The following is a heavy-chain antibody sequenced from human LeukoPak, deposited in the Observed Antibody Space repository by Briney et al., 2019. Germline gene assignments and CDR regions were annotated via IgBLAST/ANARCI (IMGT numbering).Heavy chain of an antibody. Sequence: PSETLSLTCTVSGGSISSSSYYWGWIRQPPGKGLEWIGSIYYSGSTYYNPSLKSRVTISVDTSKNQFSLKLSSVTAADTAVYYCARYHLYSGSYYLGAFDIWGQGTMVTVSS. CDR3: ARYHLYSGSYYLGAFDI. CDR2: IYYSGST. V-gene: IGHV4-39*01. J-gene: IGHJ3*02. CDR1: GGSISSSSYY. D-gene: IGHD1-26*01.